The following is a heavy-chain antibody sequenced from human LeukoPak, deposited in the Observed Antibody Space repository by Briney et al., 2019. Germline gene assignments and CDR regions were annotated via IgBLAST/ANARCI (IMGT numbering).Heavy chain of an antibody. CDR2: ITSGGGTT. J-gene: IGHJ4*02. CDR1: GFTFSNYA. V-gene: IGHV3-23*01. CDR3: ARDPPRAAWVFDY. D-gene: IGHD6-25*01. Sequence: GGSLRLSCAASGFTFSNYAMSWVRQAPGKALEWVSAITSGGGTTYYAGSVKGRFTISRDNSKNTLYLQMNSLRAEDTAVYYCARDPPRAAWVFDYWGQGTLVSVSP.